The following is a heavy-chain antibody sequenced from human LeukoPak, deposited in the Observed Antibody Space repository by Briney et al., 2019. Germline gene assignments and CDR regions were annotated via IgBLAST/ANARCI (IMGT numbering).Heavy chain of an antibody. CDR3: ATIDGHYDSSGY. CDR2: FDPEDGEI. V-gene: IGHV1-24*01. CDR1: GYTLTELS. D-gene: IGHD3-22*01. Sequence: ASVKVSCKVSGYTLTELSMHWVRQAPGKGLEWMGGFDPEDGEIIYAQKFQGRVTMTEDTSTDTAYMELSSLRSEDTAVYYCATIDGHYDSSGYWGQGTLVTVSS. J-gene: IGHJ4*02.